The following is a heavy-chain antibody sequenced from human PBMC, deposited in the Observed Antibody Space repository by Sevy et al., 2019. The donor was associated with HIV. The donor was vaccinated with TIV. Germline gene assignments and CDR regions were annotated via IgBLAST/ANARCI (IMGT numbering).Heavy chain of an antibody. CDR3: ARATSSWYFDL. D-gene: IGHD2-2*01. CDR2: INSDGSST. V-gene: IGHV3-74*01. J-gene: IGHJ2*01. CDR1: GFTFRSYW. Sequence: GGSLRLSCAASGFTFRSYWMHWVRQAPGKGLMWVSRINSDGSSTNYADSVKGRFTISRDNAKNTLYLQVNSLRAEDTAVYYCARATSSWYFDLWGRGTLVTVSS.